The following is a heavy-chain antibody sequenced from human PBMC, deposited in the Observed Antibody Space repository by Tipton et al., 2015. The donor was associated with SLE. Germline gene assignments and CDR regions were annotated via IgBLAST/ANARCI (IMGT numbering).Heavy chain of an antibody. CDR3: ARGGSGYFDAFDI. J-gene: IGHJ3*02. CDR2: IHYSGST. Sequence: LRLSCTVSGGSISSYYWSWIRQPPGKGLEWIGYIHYSGSTNYNPSLKSRVTILVDTSKNQFSLKPSSVTAADTAVYYCARGGSGYFDAFDIWGQGTMVTVSS. CDR1: GGSISSYY. V-gene: IGHV4-59*08. D-gene: IGHD3-22*01.